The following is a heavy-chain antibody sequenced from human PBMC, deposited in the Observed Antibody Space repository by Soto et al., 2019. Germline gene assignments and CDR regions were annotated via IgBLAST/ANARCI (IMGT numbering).Heavy chain of an antibody. Sequence: QITLKESGPTLVKPTQTLTLTCTFSGFSLSTSGVGVGWIRQPPGKALEWLALIYWDDDKRYSPSLKSRLTITKDTAKNQVVLTMTNMDPVDPATYYCAHRPPEIAYFDLWGRGTLVTVSS. CDR1: GFSLSTSGVG. D-gene: IGHD6-13*01. V-gene: IGHV2-5*02. CDR2: IYWDDDK. CDR3: AHRPPEIAYFDL. J-gene: IGHJ2*01.